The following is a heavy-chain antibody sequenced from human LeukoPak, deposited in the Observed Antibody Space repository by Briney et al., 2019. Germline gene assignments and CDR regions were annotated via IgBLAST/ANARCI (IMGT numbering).Heavy chain of an antibody. CDR2: IYHSGST. D-gene: IGHD3-16*02. CDR1: GGSISSSNW. V-gene: IGHV4-4*02. Sequence: SETLSLTCAVSGGSISSSNWWSWVRQPPGKGLEWIGEIYHSGSTNYNPSLKSRVTISVDTSKNQFSLKLSSVTAADTAVYYCARDTYDYVWGSYRYDYWGQGTLVTVSS. CDR3: ARDTYDYVWGSYRYDY. J-gene: IGHJ4*02.